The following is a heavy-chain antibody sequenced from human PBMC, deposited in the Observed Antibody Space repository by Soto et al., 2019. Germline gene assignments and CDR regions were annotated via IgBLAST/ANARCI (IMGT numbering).Heavy chain of an antibody. V-gene: IGHV2-5*01. D-gene: IGHD3-22*01. Sequence: QITLKESGPTLVKPTQTLTLTCTFSGFSLSTSGVGVVWIRQPPGKALEWLALSYWNDDQRYSPSLKSRLTITKDTSKNQVVLTMTNMDPVDAATYYCARDNYDASGYYPLDAFDIWGQGTMVTVSS. CDR2: SYWNDDQ. CDR3: ARDNYDASGYYPLDAFDI. J-gene: IGHJ3*02. CDR1: GFSLSTSGVG.